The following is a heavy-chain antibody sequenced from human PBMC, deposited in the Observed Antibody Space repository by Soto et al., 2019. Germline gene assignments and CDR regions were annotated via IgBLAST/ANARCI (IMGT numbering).Heavy chain of an antibody. D-gene: IGHD3-22*01. Sequence: QVQLVQSGAEVKKPGASVKVSCKASGYTFTSHGISWVRQAPGQGLEWMGWISVYNGNTKYTQKIQGRVTMTTDTSTSTAYMELRSLRSDDTAVYYCARDLYYYDSSAPVDAFDIWGLGTMVTVSS. CDR3: ARDLYYYDSSAPVDAFDI. CDR1: GYTFTSHG. CDR2: ISVYNGNT. V-gene: IGHV1-18*01. J-gene: IGHJ3*02.